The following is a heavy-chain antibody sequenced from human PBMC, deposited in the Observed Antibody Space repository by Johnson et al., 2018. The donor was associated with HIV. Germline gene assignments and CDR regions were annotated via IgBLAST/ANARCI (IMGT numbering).Heavy chain of an antibody. J-gene: IGHJ3*01. D-gene: IGHD3-10*01. Sequence: QVQLVESGGGLVKPGGSLRLSCAASRFTFSDYYMSWVRQAPGKGLEWVSYITSSGSTVYYADSVKGRFTISRDNTKNSLYLQMNILSAEDTALYFCAREPEVRGGDAFDVWGQGTVVIVSS. CDR3: AREPEVRGGDAFDV. CDR1: RFTFSDYY. V-gene: IGHV3-11*04. CDR2: ITSSGSTV.